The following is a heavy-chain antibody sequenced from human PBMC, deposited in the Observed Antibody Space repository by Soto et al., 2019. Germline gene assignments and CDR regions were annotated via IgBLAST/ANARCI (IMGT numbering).Heavy chain of an antibody. CDR2: IYPGDSDT. CDR3: ARISQNPPSSCTNGVCSTDRVYSGYDPVDY. Sequence: GESLKISCKGSGYSFTSYWIGWVRQMPGKGLEWMGIIYPGDSDTRYSPSFQGQVTISADKSISTAYLQWSSLKASDTAMYYCARISQNPPSSCTNGVCSTDRVYSGYDPVDYWGQGTLVTVSS. V-gene: IGHV5-51*01. CDR1: GYSFTSYW. J-gene: IGHJ4*02. D-gene: IGHD2-8*01.